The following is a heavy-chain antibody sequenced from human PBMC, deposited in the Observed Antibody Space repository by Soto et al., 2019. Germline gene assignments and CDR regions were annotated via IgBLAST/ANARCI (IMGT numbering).Heavy chain of an antibody. Sequence: QVQLVQSGAEVKKPGSSVKVSCKASGGTFSSYAISWVRQAPGQGLEWMGGIIPIFGTANYAQKFQGRVTITADESTSTAYMELSSLRSDDTAVYYCARLDDILTGYYTPYYYYGMDVWGQGTTVTVSS. D-gene: IGHD3-9*01. CDR1: GGTFSSYA. CDR2: IIPIFGTA. CDR3: ARLDDILTGYYTPYYYYGMDV. V-gene: IGHV1-69*12. J-gene: IGHJ6*02.